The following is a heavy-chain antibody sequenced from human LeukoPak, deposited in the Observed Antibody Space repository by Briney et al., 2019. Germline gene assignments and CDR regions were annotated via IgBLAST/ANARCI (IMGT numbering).Heavy chain of an antibody. CDR1: GFAFNTYG. J-gene: IGHJ4*02. Sequence: HPGRSLRLSGAASGFAFNTYGMHWVRQAPDKGLEWVAVIWYDGSDKYYADSVKGRFTISRDNSKNTLYLQMNSLRAEDTAVYYCARDERACYFDYWGQGTLVTVSS. CDR3: ARDERACYFDY. V-gene: IGHV3-33*01. CDR2: IWYDGSDK.